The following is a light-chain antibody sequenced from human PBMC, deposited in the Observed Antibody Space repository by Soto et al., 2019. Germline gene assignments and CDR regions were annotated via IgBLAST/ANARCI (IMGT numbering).Light chain of an antibody. V-gene: IGLV2-11*01. CDR1: SSDVGGYKY. J-gene: IGLJ3*02. CDR3: CSYAGSYTRV. Sequence: QSALTQPRSVSGSPGQSVTISCTGTSSDVGGYKYVSWYQQHPGKAPKLMIYDVRKRPSGVPDRFSGSKSGNTASLTISGLQAEDEADYYCCSYAGSYTRVFGGGTKVTVL. CDR2: DVR.